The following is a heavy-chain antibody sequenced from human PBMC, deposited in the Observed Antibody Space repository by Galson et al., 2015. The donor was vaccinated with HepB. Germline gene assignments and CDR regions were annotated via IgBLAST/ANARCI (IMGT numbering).Heavy chain of an antibody. CDR3: ARENCSGGSCYSYDY. CDR2: IYYSGST. CDR1: GGSISSSF. D-gene: IGHD2-15*01. Sequence: ESLSLTCTVSGGSISSSFWSWIRQPPGKGLEWIGYIYYSGSTNYNPSLKSRVTISVDTSKNQFSLKLSSVTAADTAVYYCARENCSGGSCYSYDYWGQGTLVTVSS. V-gene: IGHV4-59*01. J-gene: IGHJ4*02.